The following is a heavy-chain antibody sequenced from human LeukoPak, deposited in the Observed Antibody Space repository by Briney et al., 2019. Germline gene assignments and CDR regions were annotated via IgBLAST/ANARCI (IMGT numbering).Heavy chain of an antibody. J-gene: IGHJ5*02. D-gene: IGHD3-10*01. V-gene: IGHV4-39*07. Sequence: SETLSLTCTVSGGSISSSNYYWGWIRQPPGKGLEWIGTIYYSGTTYYNPSLKSRVTIPVDTSKNQFSLKLSSVTAADTAVYYCARANMVRGVGSFFDRNWFDPWGQGTLVTVSS. CDR2: IYYSGTT. CDR3: ARANMVRGVGSFFDRNWFDP. CDR1: GGSISSSNYY.